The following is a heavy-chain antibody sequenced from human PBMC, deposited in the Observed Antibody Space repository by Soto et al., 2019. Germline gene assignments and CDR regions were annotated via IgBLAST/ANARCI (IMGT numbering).Heavy chain of an antibody. J-gene: IGHJ4*02. V-gene: IGHV4-59*11. CDR3: ARAAAADHFDY. Sequence: TLSLTCAVHGGSFRGHHWTWIRQPPGKGLEWIGYIYYSGSTNYNPSLKSRVTISVDTSKNQFSLKLSSVTAADTAVYYCARAAAADHFDYWGQGTLVTVSS. D-gene: IGHD6-13*01. CDR1: GGSFRGHH. CDR2: IYYSGST.